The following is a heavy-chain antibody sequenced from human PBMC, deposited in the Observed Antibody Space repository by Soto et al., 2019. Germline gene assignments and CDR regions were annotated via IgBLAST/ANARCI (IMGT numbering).Heavy chain of an antibody. V-gene: IGHV1-8*02. J-gene: IGHJ4*02. Sequence: QVQLVQSGAEVKKPGASVKVSCEASGYTFSSYDISWVRQATGQGLEWMGWVNPNSNETDYAQKFQGRVTMTRNTSIRTAYMELSSLRSDDTAVYYCVRSGRRSGIDYWGQGTLVTVSS. CDR2: VNPNSNET. D-gene: IGHD1-1*01. CDR1: GYTFSSYD. CDR3: VRSGRRSGIDY.